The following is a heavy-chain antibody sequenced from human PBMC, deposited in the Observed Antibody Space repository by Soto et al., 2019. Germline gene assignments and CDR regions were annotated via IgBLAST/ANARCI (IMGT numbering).Heavy chain of an antibody. CDR1: GGSISTYY. V-gene: IGHV4-59*01. CDR2: IYYSGST. CDR3: ASDRSSGWDQGYGMDV. D-gene: IGHD6-19*01. J-gene: IGHJ6*02. Sequence: KTSETLSLTCTVSGGSISTYYWSWIRQPPGKGLEWIGYIYYSGSTSYNPSLKSRVTISVDTSKNQFSLKLRSVTTADTAVYYCASDRSSGWDQGYGMDVWGQGTTVTVSS.